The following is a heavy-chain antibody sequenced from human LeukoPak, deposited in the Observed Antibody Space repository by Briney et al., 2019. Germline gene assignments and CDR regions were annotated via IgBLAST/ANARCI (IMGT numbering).Heavy chain of an antibody. J-gene: IGHJ4*02. CDR1: GYTFTSYD. CDR2: MNPNSGNT. D-gene: IGHD3-22*01. Sequence: ASVKVSCKASGYTFTSYDINWVRQATGQGLEWMGWMNPNSGNTGYAQKFQGRVTITRNTSISTAYMELSSLRSEDTAMYYWETYYDSSGYQSPGGQGTLVTVSS. V-gene: IGHV1-8*03. CDR3: ETYYDSSGYQSP.